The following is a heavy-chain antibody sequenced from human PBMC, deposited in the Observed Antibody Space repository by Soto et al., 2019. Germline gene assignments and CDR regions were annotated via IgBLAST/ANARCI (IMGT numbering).Heavy chain of an antibody. V-gene: IGHV4-34*01. Sequence: QVQLQQWGAGLLKPSETLSLTCGVYGGSFSGYQWNWIRQSPGQGLEWIGEINHSVTTKYNPSLESRINLSVDTSKKQFSLKMFSVTAADTAIYYCARGWRFDPWGQGTQVTVSS. CDR1: GGSFSGYQ. D-gene: IGHD1-1*01. CDR2: INHSVTT. CDR3: ARGWRFDP. J-gene: IGHJ5*02.